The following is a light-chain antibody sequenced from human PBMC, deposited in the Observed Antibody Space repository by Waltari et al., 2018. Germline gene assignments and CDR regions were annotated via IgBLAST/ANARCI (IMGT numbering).Light chain of an antibody. CDR2: DAS. V-gene: IGKV3-11*01. CDR3: QQRRNWPLS. Sequence: VLTQSPATLSLSPGDRAALSCTPSQRIVDAIAWYQQRPGQTPSLLIYDASNRAPGIPARFSGSGSGTDFTLTISSLEPEDFAVYYCQQRRNWPLSFGQGTRLEIK. J-gene: IGKJ5*01. CDR1: QRIVDA.